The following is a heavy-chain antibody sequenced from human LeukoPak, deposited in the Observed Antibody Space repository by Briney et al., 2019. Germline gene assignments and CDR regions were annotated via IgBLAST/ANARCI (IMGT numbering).Heavy chain of an antibody. D-gene: IGHD3-3*01. V-gene: IGHV4-38-2*01. CDR2: IYHSGST. CDR3: ARANQNVLRFLEWLSAFDS. Sequence: SETLSLTCAVSAYSISSGYYWGWIRQPPGQGLEWIGSIYHSGSTYYNPSLKSRVTISVDTSKNQFSLKLSSVTAADTAVYYCARANQNVLRFLEWLSAFDSWGQGTMVTVSA. J-gene: IGHJ3*02. CDR1: AYSISSGYY.